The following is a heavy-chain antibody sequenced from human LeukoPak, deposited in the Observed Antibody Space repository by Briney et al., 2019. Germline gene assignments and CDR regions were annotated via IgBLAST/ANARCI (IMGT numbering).Heavy chain of an antibody. J-gene: IGHJ5*02. V-gene: IGHV3-23*01. CDR2: ISGSDGST. CDR3: AKDPYYDSSGYYDH. CDR1: GFTFSSYT. D-gene: IGHD3-22*01. Sequence: PGGSLRLSCAASGFTFSSYTMGWVRQAPGKGLEWVSAISGSDGSTHYAESVKGRFTVSGDNSKSTLYLQMNSLRAEDTAVYYCAKDPYYDSSGYYDHWGQGTLVTVSS.